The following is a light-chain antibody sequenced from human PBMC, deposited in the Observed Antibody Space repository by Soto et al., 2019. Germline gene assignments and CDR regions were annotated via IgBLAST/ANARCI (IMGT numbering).Light chain of an antibody. CDR1: QSVLYNSNNKNY. Sequence: DIVMTQSPDSLAVSLGERATLNCKSSQSVLYNSNNKNYLAWYQQKPGQPPKLLIYWASTRESGVPDRFSGSGSGTDFTLTISSLQSEDVAVYYCQQYYSTPFIFGPGTTVEIE. CDR2: WAS. CDR3: QQYYSTPFI. J-gene: IGKJ3*01. V-gene: IGKV4-1*01.